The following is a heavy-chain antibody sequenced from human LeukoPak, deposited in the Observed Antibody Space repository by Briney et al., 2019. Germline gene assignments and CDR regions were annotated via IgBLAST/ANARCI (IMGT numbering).Heavy chain of an antibody. CDR1: VGSFSGYY. Sequence: KPSETLSLTCAVYVGSFSGYYWSWIRQPPGKGLEWIGEINHSGSTYYNPSLKSRVTISVDTSKNQFSLKPSSVTAADTAVYYCARHFYLREWLLFWFDPWGQGTLVTVSS. D-gene: IGHD3-3*01. J-gene: IGHJ5*02. V-gene: IGHV4-34*01. CDR3: ARHFYLREWLLFWFDP. CDR2: INHSGST.